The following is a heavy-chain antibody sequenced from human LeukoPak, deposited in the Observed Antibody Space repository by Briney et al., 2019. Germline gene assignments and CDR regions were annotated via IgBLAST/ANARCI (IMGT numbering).Heavy chain of an antibody. CDR1: GGSISSGGYS. J-gene: IGHJ5*02. CDR3: AREPKGCFDP. CDR2: IYHSGST. Sequence: SQTLSLTCAVSGGSISSGGYSWSWIRQPPGKGLEWIGYIYHSGSTYYNPSLKSRVTISVDRSKNQFSLKLSSVTAADTAVYYCAREPKGCFDPGAREPWSPSPQ. V-gene: IGHV4-30-2*01.